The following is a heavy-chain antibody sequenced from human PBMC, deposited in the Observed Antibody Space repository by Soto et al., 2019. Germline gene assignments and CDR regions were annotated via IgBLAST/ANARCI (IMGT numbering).Heavy chain of an antibody. CDR3: AKYLTGSSRPPSYFDY. J-gene: IGHJ4*02. D-gene: IGHD6-13*01. Sequence: GGSLRLSCAASGFTFSSYAMSWVRQAPGRGLEWVSAISGSGGSTYYADSVKGRFTISRDNSKNTLYLQMNSLRAEDTAVYYCAKYLTGSSRPPSYFDYWGQGTLVTVSS. V-gene: IGHV3-23*01. CDR2: ISGSGGST. CDR1: GFTFSSYA.